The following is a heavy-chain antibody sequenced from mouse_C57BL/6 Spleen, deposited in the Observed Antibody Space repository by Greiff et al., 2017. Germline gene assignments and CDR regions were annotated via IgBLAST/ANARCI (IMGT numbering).Heavy chain of an antibody. Sequence: VQLQQSGAELVKPGASVKMSCKASGYTFTSYWITWVKQRPGQGLEWIGDIYPGSGSTNYNEKFQSKATLTVDTSSSTAYMRLSSLSSEDSAVYYCARREGDYYAMDYWGQGPSVTVSA. V-gene: IGHV1-55*01. J-gene: IGHJ4*01. CDR1: GYTFTSYW. CDR3: ARREGDYYAMDY. CDR2: IYPGSGST.